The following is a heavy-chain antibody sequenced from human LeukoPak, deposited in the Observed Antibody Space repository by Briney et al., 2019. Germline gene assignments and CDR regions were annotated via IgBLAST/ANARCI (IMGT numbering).Heavy chain of an antibody. Sequence: SETLSLTCTVSGGSISSYYWSWIRQPPGKGLEWIGYIYYSGSTNYNPSLKSRVTISVDTSKNQFSLKLSSVTAADTAVYYCARSDSSSWSLFRFDPWGQGTLVTVSS. CDR3: ARSDSSSWSLFRFDP. CDR2: IYYSGST. V-gene: IGHV4-59*01. J-gene: IGHJ5*02. D-gene: IGHD6-13*01. CDR1: GGSISSYY.